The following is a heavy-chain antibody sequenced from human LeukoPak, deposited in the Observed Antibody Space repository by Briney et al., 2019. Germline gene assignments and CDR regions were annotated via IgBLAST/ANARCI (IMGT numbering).Heavy chain of an antibody. Sequence: GGSLRLSCAASGFTFSSYAISWVRQAPGKGLEWVSAISGSGGSTYYADSVKGRFTISRDNAKNSLYLQMNSLRAEDTAVYYCARDARDSSGYYPYYFDYWGQGTLVTVSS. D-gene: IGHD3-22*01. J-gene: IGHJ4*02. CDR1: GFTFSSYA. V-gene: IGHV3-23*01. CDR3: ARDARDSSGYYPYYFDY. CDR2: ISGSGGST.